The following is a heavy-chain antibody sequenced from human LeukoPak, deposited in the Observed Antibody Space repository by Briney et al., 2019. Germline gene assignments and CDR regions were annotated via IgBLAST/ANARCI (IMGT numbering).Heavy chain of an antibody. CDR2: IIPIFGTA. D-gene: IGHD3-22*01. Sequence: SVKVSCKASGGTFSSYAISWVRQAPGQGLEWMGGIIPIFGTANYAQKFQGRVTITTDESTSTAYMELSSLRSEDTAVYYCASGRHYYDSSGPNDYWGQGTLVTVSS. CDR1: GGTFSSYA. J-gene: IGHJ4*02. V-gene: IGHV1-69*05. CDR3: ASGRHYYDSSGPNDY.